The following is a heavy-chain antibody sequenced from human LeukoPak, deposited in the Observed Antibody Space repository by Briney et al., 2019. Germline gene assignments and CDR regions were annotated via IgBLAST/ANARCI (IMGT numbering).Heavy chain of an antibody. D-gene: IGHD2-15*01. Sequence: ASVKVSCKASGYTFTGYYMHWVRQAPGQGLEWMGWINPNSGGTIYAQKFQGRVTMTEDTSTDTAYMELSSLRSEDTAVYYCATALLLDAFDIWGQGTMVTVSS. CDR1: GYTFTGYY. V-gene: IGHV1-2*02. CDR3: ATALLLDAFDI. CDR2: INPNSGGT. J-gene: IGHJ3*02.